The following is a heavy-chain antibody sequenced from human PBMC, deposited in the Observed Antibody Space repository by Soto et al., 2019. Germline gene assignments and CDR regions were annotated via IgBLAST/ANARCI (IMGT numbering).Heavy chain of an antibody. CDR3: ARDATYSSSWHIWFDP. CDR1: GGTFSSYA. CDR2: IIPIFGTA. V-gene: IGHV1-69*06. D-gene: IGHD6-13*01. J-gene: IGHJ5*02. Sequence: SVKVSCKASGGTFSSYAISWVRQAPGQGLEWMGGIIPIFGTANYAQKFQGRVTITADKSTSTAYMELSSLRSEDTAVYYCARDATYSSSWHIWFDPWGQGTLVTVSS.